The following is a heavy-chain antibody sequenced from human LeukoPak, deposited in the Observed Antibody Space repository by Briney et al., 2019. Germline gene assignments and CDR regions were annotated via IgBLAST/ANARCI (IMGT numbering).Heavy chain of an antibody. Sequence: SETLSLTCAVYGGSFSAYYWTWIRQAPGKGLEWIGEINNSGVTYYNPSLKSRVTISRDTSKIQFSPQLKSVSAADTAVYYCARGGTTHYYGSGTSPWGQGTLVIVSS. CDR3: ARGGTTHYYGSGTSP. CDR2: INNSGVT. J-gene: IGHJ5*02. CDR1: GGSFSAYY. V-gene: IGHV4-34*01. D-gene: IGHD3-10*01.